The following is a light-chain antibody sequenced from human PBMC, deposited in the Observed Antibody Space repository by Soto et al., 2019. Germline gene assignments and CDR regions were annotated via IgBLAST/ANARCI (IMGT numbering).Light chain of an antibody. Sequence: DIVMTQSPLSLPVTPGEPASISCRSSQSLLHSNGYNYLDWYLQKPGQSPQLLIYLGSNRASGVPDRFSGSGSGTDFTLKISRVEAEDVGVYCCMQALPTPGTFGQGTQRAIK. J-gene: IGKJ2*02. CDR2: LGS. CDR3: MQALPTPGT. V-gene: IGKV2-28*01. CDR1: QSLLHSNGYNY.